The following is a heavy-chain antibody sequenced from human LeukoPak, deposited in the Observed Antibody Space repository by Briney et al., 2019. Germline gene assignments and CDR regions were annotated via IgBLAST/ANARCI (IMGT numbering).Heavy chain of an antibody. J-gene: IGHJ4*02. CDR2: ISAYNSST. Sequence: SVKVSCKASGYTFTRYGISWVRQAPGQGLEWMGWISAYNSSTNYAQKLQGRVTMTTDTSTSTAYKELRSLRSDDTAVYYCARVPAAADDYWGQGTLVTVSS. CDR1: GYTFTRYG. D-gene: IGHD6-13*01. V-gene: IGHV1-18*01. CDR3: ARVPAAADDY.